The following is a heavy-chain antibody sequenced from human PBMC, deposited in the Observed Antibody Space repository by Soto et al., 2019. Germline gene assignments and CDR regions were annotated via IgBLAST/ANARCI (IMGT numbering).Heavy chain of an antibody. CDR3: ARGGSSSLDY. CDR2: INPNSGGT. V-gene: IGHV1-2*02. J-gene: IGHJ4*02. Sequence: QVQLVQSGAEVKKPGASVKVSCKASGYTFTGYYMHWVRQAPGQGPEGMGWINPNSGGTTYAQKFQGRVTVTRDTSISTDYMELSSLRSDDTVVYYCARGGSSSLDYWGQGTLVTVSS. CDR1: GYTFTGYY. D-gene: IGHD6-6*01.